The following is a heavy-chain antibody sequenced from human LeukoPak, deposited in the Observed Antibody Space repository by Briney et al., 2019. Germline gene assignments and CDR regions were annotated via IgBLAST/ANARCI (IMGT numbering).Heavy chain of an antibody. Sequence: GGSLRLSCAASGFTFGGFGMHWVRQVPGKGLEWVAFIRFDGESKYYVDSVKGRFTISRDNSENTLYLKMNSLRVEDTAVYYCAKDKFGGFRNNAFDVWGQGTMVTVSP. CDR2: IRFDGESK. V-gene: IGHV3-30*02. CDR3: AKDKFGGFRNNAFDV. D-gene: IGHD3-16*01. CDR1: GFTFGGFG. J-gene: IGHJ3*01.